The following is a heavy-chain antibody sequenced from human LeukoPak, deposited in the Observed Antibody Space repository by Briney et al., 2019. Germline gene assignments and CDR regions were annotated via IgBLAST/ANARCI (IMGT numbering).Heavy chain of an antibody. CDR2: INHSGST. J-gene: IGHJ3*02. CDR3: ARDPDYDFWSGYYPDAFDI. D-gene: IGHD3-3*01. V-gene: IGHV4-34*01. Sequence: SETLSLTCAVYGGSFSGYYWSWIRQPPGKGLEWIGEINHSGSTNYNPSLKSRVTISVDTSKNQFSLKLSSVTAADTAVYYCARDPDYDFWSGYYPDAFDIWGQGTMVTVSS. CDR1: GGSFSGYY.